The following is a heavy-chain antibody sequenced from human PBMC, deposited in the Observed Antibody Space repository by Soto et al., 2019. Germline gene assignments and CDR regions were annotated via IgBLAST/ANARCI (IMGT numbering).Heavy chain of an antibody. CDR1: GFTFSSYG. J-gene: IGHJ4*02. Sequence: QVQLVESVGGVVQPGRSLRLSCAASGFTFSSYGMHWVRQAPGKGLEWVAVISYDGSNKYYADSVKGRFTISRDNSKNTLYLQMNSLRAEDTAVYYCAKNRGYDYLDFDYWGQGTLVTVSS. CDR3: AKNRGYDYLDFDY. D-gene: IGHD5-12*01. CDR2: ISYDGSNK. V-gene: IGHV3-30*18.